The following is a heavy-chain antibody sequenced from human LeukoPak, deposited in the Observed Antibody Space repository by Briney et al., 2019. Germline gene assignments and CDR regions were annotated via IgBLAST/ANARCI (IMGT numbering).Heavy chain of an antibody. J-gene: IGHJ4*02. D-gene: IGHD1-26*01. CDR2: IIPILGIA. V-gene: IGHV1-69*04. CDR1: GGTFSSCA. CDR3: ARDAQSGAFSDFDY. Sequence: SVKVSSKASGGTFSSCAISWVRQATGQGLEWMGRIIPILGIANYAQKFQGRVTITADKSTSTAYMELSSLRPEDTAVYYCARDAQSGAFSDFDYWGQGTLVTVSS.